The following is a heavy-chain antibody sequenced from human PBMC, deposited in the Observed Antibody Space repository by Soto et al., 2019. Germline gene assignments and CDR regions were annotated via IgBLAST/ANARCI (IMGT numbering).Heavy chain of an antibody. D-gene: IGHD3-3*01. CDR3: AKDFTIFGVVTHDAFDI. V-gene: IGHV3-23*01. J-gene: IGHJ3*02. CDR2: ISGSGGST. Sequence: GGSLRLSCAASGFTFSSYAMSWVRQAPGKGLEWVSAISGSGGSTYYAHSVKGRFTISRDNSKNTLYLQMNSLRAEDTAVYYCAKDFTIFGVVTHDAFDIWGQGTMVTVSS. CDR1: GFTFSSYA.